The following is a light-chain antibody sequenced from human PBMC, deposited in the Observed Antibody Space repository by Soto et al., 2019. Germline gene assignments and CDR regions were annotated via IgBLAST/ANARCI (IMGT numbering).Light chain of an antibody. J-gene: IGKJ1*01. CDR2: AAS. CDR3: QKYNSDPQT. Sequence: DIQMTQSPSSLSASVGYRFTITCRASQGISNYLAWYQQKPGKVPKVLIYAASTLQSGVPSRFSGSGSETDFTLTISSLQPEDVATYYCQKYNSDPQTFGQGTKVDIK. CDR1: QGISNY. V-gene: IGKV1-27*01.